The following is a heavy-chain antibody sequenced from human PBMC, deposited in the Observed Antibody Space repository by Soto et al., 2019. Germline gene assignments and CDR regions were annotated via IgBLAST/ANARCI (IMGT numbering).Heavy chain of an antibody. J-gene: IGHJ6*02. Sequence: SETLCLTCTVSGGSIRNGDYYWSWIRQTPGKGLEWIRSIYYSGTTHNNTSLKSPVSVSIDTSKNQFSLRAEDTAVYYCARDGYCSGGSCLDGMDVWGQGTTVTVSS. CDR1: GGSIRNGDYY. V-gene: IGHV4-30-4*02. CDR2: IYYSGTT. D-gene: IGHD2-15*01. CDR3: ARDGYCSGGSCLDGMDV.